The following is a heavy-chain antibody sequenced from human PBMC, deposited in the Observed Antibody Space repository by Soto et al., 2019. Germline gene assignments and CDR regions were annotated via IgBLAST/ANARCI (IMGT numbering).Heavy chain of an antibody. CDR1: GYTFTSYG. D-gene: IGHD5-12*01. Sequence: ASVKVSCKASGYTFTSYGISWLRQSPGQGLEWMGWISAYNGNTNYAQKLQGRVTMTTDTSTSTAYMELRSLRSDDTAVYYCARDQGVDIVATTFDYWGQGTQVTVSS. J-gene: IGHJ4*02. CDR2: ISAYNGNT. V-gene: IGHV1-18*01. CDR3: ARDQGVDIVATTFDY.